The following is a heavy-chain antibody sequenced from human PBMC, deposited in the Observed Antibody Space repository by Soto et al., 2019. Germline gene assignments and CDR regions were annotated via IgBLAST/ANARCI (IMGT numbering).Heavy chain of an antibody. Sequence: PSETLSLTCTVSGGSISSYYWSWIRQPPGKGLEWIGEIYHSGSTNYNPSLESRVTISVDKSKNQFSLKLSSLTAADTAVYYCAKDIYYFDYWGQGTLVTVSS. CDR2: IYHSGST. CDR3: AKDIYYFDY. V-gene: IGHV4-59*12. CDR1: GGSISSYY. D-gene: IGHD2-21*01. J-gene: IGHJ4*02.